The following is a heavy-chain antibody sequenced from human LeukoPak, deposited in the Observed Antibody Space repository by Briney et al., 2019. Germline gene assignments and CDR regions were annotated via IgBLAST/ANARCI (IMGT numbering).Heavy chain of an antibody. V-gene: IGHV3-30*19. D-gene: IGHD1-1*01. Sequence: GGSLRLSCAGSGFSFSSYGMHWVRQAPGKGLEWVAVISNDGSNKYYADSVMGRFTISRDNSKNTLYLQMNSLRPEDTAAYYCARWNLLAFDYWGQGALVTVSS. CDR3: ARWNLLAFDY. J-gene: IGHJ4*02. CDR2: ISNDGSNK. CDR1: GFSFSSYG.